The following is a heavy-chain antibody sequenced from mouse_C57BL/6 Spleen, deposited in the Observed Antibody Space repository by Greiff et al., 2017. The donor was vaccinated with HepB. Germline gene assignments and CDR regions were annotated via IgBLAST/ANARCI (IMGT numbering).Heavy chain of an antibody. Sequence: VQLQQSGAELAKPGASVKLSCKASGYTFTSYWMHWVKQRPGQGLEWIGYINPSSGYTKYNQKFKDKATLTADKSSSTAYMQLSSLTDEDCAVEYCANPDYYGRRGDYWGQGTTLTVSS. D-gene: IGHD1-1*01. CDR2: INPSSGYT. CDR1: GYTFTSYW. V-gene: IGHV1-7*01. J-gene: IGHJ2*01. CDR3: ANPDYYGRRGDY.